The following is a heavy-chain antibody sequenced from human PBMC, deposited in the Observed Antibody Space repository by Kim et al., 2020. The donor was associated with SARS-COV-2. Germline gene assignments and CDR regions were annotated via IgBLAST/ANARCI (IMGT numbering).Heavy chain of an antibody. J-gene: IGHJ4*02. V-gene: IGHV3-30*01. Sequence: KGRFTISRDNSKKTLYLQMISLRAEDTAVYYCARDGNYYDSPGYYYGYYFDYWGQGTLVTVSS. D-gene: IGHD3-22*01. CDR3: ARDGNYYDSPGYYYGYYFDY.